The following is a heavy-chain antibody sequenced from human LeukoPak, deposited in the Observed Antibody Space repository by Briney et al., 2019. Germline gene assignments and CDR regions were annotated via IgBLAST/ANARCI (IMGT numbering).Heavy chain of an antibody. Sequence: SETLSLTCTVSGVSMSNHYWSWLRQPPGKGLEWIGYIYGSATTKYNPSLSSRVTMSVDTSKNQFSLKLTSVTAPDTALYYCASRPADSNWYGVFDFWSRGTLVTVSS. CDR3: ASRPADSNWYGVFDF. J-gene: IGHJ4*02. CDR2: IYGSATT. D-gene: IGHD6-13*01. CDR1: GVSMSNHY. V-gene: IGHV4-59*11.